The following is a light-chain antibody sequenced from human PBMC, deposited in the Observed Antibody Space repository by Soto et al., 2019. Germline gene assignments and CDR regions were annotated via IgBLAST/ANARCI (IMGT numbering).Light chain of an antibody. CDR1: QGISSY. Sequence: DIQMTQSPSSVSASVGDRVTITCRASQGISSYLAWYLQNPGKAPKLLIYDASTLQSGVPSRFSGSGSGTDFTLTISSLQPEDFATYYCQQLNSYPLTFGGGTKVDIK. V-gene: IGKV1-9*01. J-gene: IGKJ4*01. CDR3: QQLNSYPLT. CDR2: DAS.